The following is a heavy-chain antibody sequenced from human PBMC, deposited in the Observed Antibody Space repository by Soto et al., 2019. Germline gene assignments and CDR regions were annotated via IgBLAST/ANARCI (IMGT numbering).Heavy chain of an antibody. CDR1: GYSFTSYW. D-gene: IGHD1-26*01. CDR3: ARPLDPYSGSYEWSAFDI. J-gene: IGHJ3*02. CDR2: IYPGDSDT. Sequence: GESLKISCKGSGYSFTSYWIGWVRQMPGKGLEWMGIIYPGDSDTRYSPSFQGQVTISADKSISTAYLQWSSLKASDTAMYYCARPLDPYSGSYEWSAFDIWGQGTMVTVSS. V-gene: IGHV5-51*01.